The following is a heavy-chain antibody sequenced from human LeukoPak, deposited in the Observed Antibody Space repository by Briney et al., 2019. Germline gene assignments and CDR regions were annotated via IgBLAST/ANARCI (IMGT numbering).Heavy chain of an antibody. Sequence: GGSLRLSCAASGFTFSSYSMNWVRQAPGKGLEWVSSISSSSSYIYYADSVKGRFTISRDNAKNSLYLQMNSLRAEDTAVDYCARVIAAREKAFDYWGQGTLVTVSS. D-gene: IGHD6-6*01. V-gene: IGHV3-21*01. CDR1: GFTFSSYS. J-gene: IGHJ4*02. CDR2: ISSSSSYI. CDR3: ARVIAAREKAFDY.